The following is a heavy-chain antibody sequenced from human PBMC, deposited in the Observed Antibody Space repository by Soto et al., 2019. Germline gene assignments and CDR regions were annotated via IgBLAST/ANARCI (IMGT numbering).Heavy chain of an antibody. CDR2: IYSSGST. D-gene: IGHD5-18*01. V-gene: IGHV4-59*01. CDR3: SRYHPHSYGVYYFDY. CDR1: GGSISSYY. J-gene: IGHJ4*02. Sequence: SETLSLTCTVSGGSISSYYWSWIRQPPGKGMEWIGYIYSSGSTHYNPSLQNRVTISIDTSKNQVSLKVNSVTAADTALYYFSRYHPHSYGVYYFDYWGQGTPVTVSS.